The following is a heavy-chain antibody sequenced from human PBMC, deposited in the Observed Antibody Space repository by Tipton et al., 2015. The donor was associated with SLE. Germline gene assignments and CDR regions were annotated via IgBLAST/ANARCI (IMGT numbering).Heavy chain of an antibody. CDR1: GFTFSSYA. CDR2: ISGSGGST. CDR3: AREGWGYCSSTSCYQDAFDI. D-gene: IGHD2-2*01. Sequence: SLRLSCAASGFTFSSYAMSWVRQAPGKGLEWVSAISGSGGSTYYADSVKGRFTISRDNSKNTLYLQMNSLRAEDTAVYYCAREGWGYCSSTSCYQDAFDIWGQGTMVTVSS. J-gene: IGHJ3*02. V-gene: IGHV3-23*01.